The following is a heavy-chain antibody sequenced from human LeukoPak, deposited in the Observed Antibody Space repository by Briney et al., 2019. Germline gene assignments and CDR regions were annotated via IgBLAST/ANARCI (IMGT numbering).Heavy chain of an antibody. CDR2: INHSGST. CDR3: ARATPLDY. J-gene: IGHJ4*02. Sequence: PSETLSLTCAVYGGSFSGCYWSWIRQPPGKGMEWIGEINHSGSTNYNPSLKSRVTISVDTSKNQFSLKLSSVTAADTAVYYCARATPLDYWGQGTLVTVSS. CDR1: GGSFSGCY. V-gene: IGHV4-34*01.